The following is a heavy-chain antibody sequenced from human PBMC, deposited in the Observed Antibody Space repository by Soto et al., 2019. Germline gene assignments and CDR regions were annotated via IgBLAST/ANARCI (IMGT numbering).Heavy chain of an antibody. V-gene: IGHV3-33*01. CDR2: LWYDGSNK. CDR1: GFTFSSYG. D-gene: IGHD6-19*01. Sequence: QVQLVESGGGVVQPGRSLRLSCAASGFTFSSYGMHWVRQAPGKGLEWVAVLWYDGSNKYYADSVKGRFTISRDNSKNTLYLQMNSLRAEDTAVYYCARGGQSLAPEPYYFDYWGQGTLVTVSS. J-gene: IGHJ4*02. CDR3: ARGGQSLAPEPYYFDY.